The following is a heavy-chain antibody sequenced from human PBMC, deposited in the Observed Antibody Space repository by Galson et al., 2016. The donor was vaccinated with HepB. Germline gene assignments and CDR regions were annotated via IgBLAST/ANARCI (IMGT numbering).Heavy chain of an antibody. CDR3: ARPNYDFWSNYRGAFDI. Sequence: VKVSCKASGYTFSNYGINWVRQAPGQGLEWMGRISGYNGNTKYAQKFQGRVTMTTDTSTTTAYMELRSLRYDDTAVYYCARPNYDFWSNYRGAFDIWGQWTMVTVSS. J-gene: IGHJ3*02. D-gene: IGHD3-3*01. V-gene: IGHV1-18*01. CDR1: GYTFSNYG. CDR2: ISGYNGNT.